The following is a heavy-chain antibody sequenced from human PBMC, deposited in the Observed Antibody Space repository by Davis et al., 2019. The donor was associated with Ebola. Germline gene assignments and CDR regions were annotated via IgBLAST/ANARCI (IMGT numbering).Heavy chain of an antibody. CDR1: GFDFSNHA. J-gene: IGHJ6*02. D-gene: IGHD2-2*01. CDR2: IWFRGTND. V-gene: IGHV3-33*01. Sequence: GESLKISCAASGFDFSNHAMHWVRQTPGKGLEWVAVIWFRGTNDYYGDSVRGRFTISRDDSKNTLYLQMNSLTPDDTGVYYCARDAGQLLLLGHYGMDVWGQGTTVTVSS. CDR3: ARDAGQLLLLGHYGMDV.